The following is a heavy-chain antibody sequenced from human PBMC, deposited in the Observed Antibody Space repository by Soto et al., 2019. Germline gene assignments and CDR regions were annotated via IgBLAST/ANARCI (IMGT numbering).Heavy chain of an antibody. CDR3: ARDSGYGSIDY. CDR1: GGSISSGGYY. J-gene: IGHJ4*02. CDR2: IYYSGST. Sequence: LSLTCTVSGGSISSGGYYWSWIRQHPGKGLEWIGYIYYSGSTYYNPSLKSRVTISVDTSKNQFSLKLSSVTAADTAVYYCARDSGYGSIDYWGQGTLVTVSS. D-gene: IGHD5-18*01. V-gene: IGHV4-31*03.